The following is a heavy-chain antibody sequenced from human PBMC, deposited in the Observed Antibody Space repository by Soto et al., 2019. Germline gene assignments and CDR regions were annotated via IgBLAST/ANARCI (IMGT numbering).Heavy chain of an antibody. CDR2: IWYDGSNK. CDR1: GFTFSSYG. V-gene: IGHV3-33*01. Sequence: GGSLRLSCAASGFTFSSYGMHWVRQAPGKGLEWVAVIWYDGSNKYYADSVKGRFTISRDNSKNTLYLQMNSLRAEDTAVYYCARAYYDFWSGYYLDWFDPWGQGTLVTVSS. D-gene: IGHD3-3*01. J-gene: IGHJ5*02. CDR3: ARAYYDFWSGYYLDWFDP.